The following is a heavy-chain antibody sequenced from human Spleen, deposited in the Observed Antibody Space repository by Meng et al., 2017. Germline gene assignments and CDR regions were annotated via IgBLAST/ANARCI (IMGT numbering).Heavy chain of an antibody. CDR1: GFTFSSYA. CDR3: ARVFPVLYSSSWYYFDY. D-gene: IGHD6-13*01. CDR2: ISYDGSNK. Sequence: GESLKISCAASGFTFSSYAMHWVRQAPGKGLEWVAVISYDGSNKYYADSVKGRFTISRDNSKNTLYLQMNSLRAEDTAVYYCARVFPVLYSSSWYYFDYWGQGTLVTVS. V-gene: IGHV3-30*01. J-gene: IGHJ4*02.